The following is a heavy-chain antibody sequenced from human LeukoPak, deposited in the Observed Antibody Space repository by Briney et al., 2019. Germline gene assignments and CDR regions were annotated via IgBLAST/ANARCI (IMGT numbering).Heavy chain of an antibody. J-gene: IGHJ4*02. CDR1: VFTFSDYY. CDR3: ARDLRSSVVSRFDN. CDR2: ISSSGSTI. Sequence: GGSLGLSCAASVFTFSDYYMSWIRQAPGKGLECVSYISSSGSTIYYADSVKGRFTISRDNAKNSLYLQMNSLRAEDTAVYYCARDLRSSVVSRFDNWGQGTLVTVSS. D-gene: IGHD3-22*01. V-gene: IGHV3-11*04.